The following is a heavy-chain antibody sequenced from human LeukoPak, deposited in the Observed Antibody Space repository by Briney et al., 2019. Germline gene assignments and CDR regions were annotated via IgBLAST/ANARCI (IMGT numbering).Heavy chain of an antibody. J-gene: IGHJ5*02. CDR2: IYYSGST. D-gene: IGHD3-22*01. Sequence: SETLSLTCTVSGGSISSGDYYWSWIRQPPGKGLEWIGYIYYSGSTDYNPSLKSRVTISVDTSKNQISLNLSSVTAADTAVYYCARRDNSGYYNWFDPWGQGTLVTVSS. V-gene: IGHV4-30-4*01. CDR3: ARRDNSGYYNWFDP. CDR1: GGSISSGDYY.